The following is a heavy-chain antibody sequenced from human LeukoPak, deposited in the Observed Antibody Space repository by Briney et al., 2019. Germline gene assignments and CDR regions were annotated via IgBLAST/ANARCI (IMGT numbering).Heavy chain of an antibody. CDR3: AREARGSNGYYYNY. CDR2: TSYSGST. Sequence: SETLSLTCTVSGGSITSYSWTWIRQPPGKGLEWIGDTSYSGSTKYNPTLKSRATISADTSKKQFSLTLTSVTAADTAVYYCAREARGSNGYYYNYWGQGTLVTVSS. D-gene: IGHD3-22*01. V-gene: IGHV4-59*01. CDR1: GGSITSYS. J-gene: IGHJ4*02.